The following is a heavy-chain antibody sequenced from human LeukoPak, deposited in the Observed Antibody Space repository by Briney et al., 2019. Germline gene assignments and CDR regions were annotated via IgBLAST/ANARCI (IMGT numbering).Heavy chain of an antibody. D-gene: IGHD3-10*01. V-gene: IGHV3-23*01. CDR3: ARDRLYSASGSPPYSYYSAMDV. CDR1: GFTFSSYA. J-gene: IGHJ6*02. Sequence: GGSLRLSCAASGFTFSSYAMSWVRQAPGKGLEWVSAISSSGGNTYYAGSVKDRFTISRDNSQKPVYLQMNSLRAEDTAVYYCARDRLYSASGSPPYSYYSAMDVWGQGTTVTVSS. CDR2: ISSSGGNT.